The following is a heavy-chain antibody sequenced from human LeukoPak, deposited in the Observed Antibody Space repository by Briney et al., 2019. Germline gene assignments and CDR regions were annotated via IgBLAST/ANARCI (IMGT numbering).Heavy chain of an antibody. CDR2: IYTSGST. CDR1: GFTFSSYA. V-gene: IGHV4-59*10. CDR3: ARVGPNNWFDP. Sequence: PGGSLRLSCAASGFTFSSYAMSWVRQAPGKGLEWIGRIYTSGSTNYNPSLKSRVTMSVDTSKNQFSLKLSSVAAADTAVYYCARVGPNNWFDPWGQGTLVTVSS. J-gene: IGHJ5*02. D-gene: IGHD1-26*01.